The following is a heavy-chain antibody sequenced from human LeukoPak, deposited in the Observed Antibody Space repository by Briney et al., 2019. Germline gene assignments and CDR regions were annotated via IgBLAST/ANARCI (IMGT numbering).Heavy chain of an antibody. J-gene: IGHJ4*02. CDR3: AREQWRVSFDY. CDR2: ISPHNGHT. Sequence: GASVKVSCKASGYTFSNYGISWVRQAPGQGLEWMAWISPHNGHTNYVQAFRGRVTLTTDTSSSTAYMELRSLTSDDTAVYYCAREQWRVSFDYWGQGTVVTVSS. V-gene: IGHV1-18*01. D-gene: IGHD2-8*01. CDR1: GYTFSNYG.